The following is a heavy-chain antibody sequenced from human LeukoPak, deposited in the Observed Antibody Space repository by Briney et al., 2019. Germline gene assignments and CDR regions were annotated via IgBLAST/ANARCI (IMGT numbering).Heavy chain of an antibody. J-gene: IGHJ4*02. CDR3: AREAEGYVVLY. CDR1: GYTFSSYG. Sequence: ASVKVSCKASGYTFSSYGISWVRQAPGQGLEWMGWISAYNGNTNYAQKYQGRVTMTTDTSTSTVYMELRSLRSDDTAVYYCAREAEGYVVLYWGQGTLVTVSS. D-gene: IGHD2-2*01. V-gene: IGHV1-18*01. CDR2: ISAYNGNT.